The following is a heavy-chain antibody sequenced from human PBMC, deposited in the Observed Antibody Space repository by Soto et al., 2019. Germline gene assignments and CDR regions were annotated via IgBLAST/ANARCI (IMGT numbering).Heavy chain of an antibody. CDR1: GGTFSSYA. J-gene: IGHJ4*02. Sequence: QVQLVQSGAEVKKPGSSVKVSCKASGGTFSSYAISWVRQAPGQGLEWMGGIIPIFGTANYAQKFQGRVTITADKSTSTAYMELSSLRSEDTAVYYCARERYYYDSSGYFYGYYFDYWGQGTLVTVSS. CDR3: ARERYYYDSSGYFYGYYFDY. D-gene: IGHD3-22*01. CDR2: IIPIFGTA. V-gene: IGHV1-69*06.